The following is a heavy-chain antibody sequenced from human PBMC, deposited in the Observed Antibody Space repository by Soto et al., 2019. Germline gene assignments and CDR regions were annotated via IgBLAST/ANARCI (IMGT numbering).Heavy chain of an antibody. J-gene: IGHJ6*02. D-gene: IGHD3-10*01. CDR1: GYTFTGYY. V-gene: IGHV1-18*04. Sequence: SVKVSCKASGYTFTGYYMHWVRQAPGQGLEWMGWIGAYSGNANYAENLQGRVTMTIDTSTSTAYMELRSLRSDDTAVYYCARDPTGSPHLDYNYYGMDVWGQGTTVTVSS. CDR2: IGAYSGNA. CDR3: ARDPTGSPHLDYNYYGMDV.